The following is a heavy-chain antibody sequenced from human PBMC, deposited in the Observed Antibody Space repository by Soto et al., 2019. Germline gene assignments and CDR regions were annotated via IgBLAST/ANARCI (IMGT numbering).Heavy chain of an antibody. CDR1: GGSISSYY. D-gene: IGHD6-13*01. Sequence: PSETLSLTCTVSGGSISSYYWSWIRQPPGKGLEWTGYIYYSGSTNYNPSLKSRVTISVDTSKNQFSLKLSSVTAADTAVYYCARGDIAAAGPLGYYGMDVWGQGTTVTVSS. V-gene: IGHV4-59*01. CDR2: IYYSGST. CDR3: ARGDIAAAGPLGYYGMDV. J-gene: IGHJ6*02.